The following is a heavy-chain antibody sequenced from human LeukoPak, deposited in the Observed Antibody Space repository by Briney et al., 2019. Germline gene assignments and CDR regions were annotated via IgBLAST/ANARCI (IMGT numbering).Heavy chain of an antibody. CDR2: IKQDGNEK. D-gene: IGHD3-16*01. CDR3: ARPLGERQDY. CDR1: GFTFSSYW. Sequence: GGSLRLSCATSGFTFSSYWMTWVRQAPGKGLEWVANIKQDGNEKYYVDSVKGRFTISRDNAKNSLYLQMNSLRAEDTAVYYCARPLGERQDYWGQGTLVTVSS. V-gene: IGHV3-7*03. J-gene: IGHJ4*02.